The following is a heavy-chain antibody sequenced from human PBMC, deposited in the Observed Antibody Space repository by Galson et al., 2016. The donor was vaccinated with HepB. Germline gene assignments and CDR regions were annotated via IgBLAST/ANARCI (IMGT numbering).Heavy chain of an antibody. J-gene: IGHJ4*02. V-gene: IGHV3-23*01. CDR2: ISGSGGTT. CDR3: AKDLDGYTYGYSYSDH. Sequence: SLRLSCAASGFTFSNYAMRWVRQAPGKGLEWVSSISGSGGTTYYADSVKGRFTISRDNSKNTLYLQMNSLRGEDTAVYYCAKDLDGYTYGYSYSDHWGQGTLVTVSS. D-gene: IGHD5-18*01. CDR1: GFTFSNYA.